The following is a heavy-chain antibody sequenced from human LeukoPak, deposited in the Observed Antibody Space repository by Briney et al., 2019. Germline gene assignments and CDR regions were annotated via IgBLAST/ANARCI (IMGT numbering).Heavy chain of an antibody. V-gene: IGHV4-39*01. D-gene: IGHD2-2*01. CDR3: ARRSRPGYCSSTGCDAFDI. Sequence: SETLSLTCTVSGGSLSSSSYYWGWSRQPPGKGLEWVGSIYYSGSTYYNPSLKSRVTISVNTSKIQFSLKLSSVTAADTAVYYCARRSRPGYCSSTGCDAFDIWGQGTMVTVSS. CDR2: IYYSGST. CDR1: GGSLSSSSYY. J-gene: IGHJ3*02.